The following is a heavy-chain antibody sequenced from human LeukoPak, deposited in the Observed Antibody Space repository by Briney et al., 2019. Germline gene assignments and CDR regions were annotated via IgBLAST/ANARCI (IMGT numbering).Heavy chain of an antibody. Sequence: GSLRLSCAASGFTFSSYGMHWVRQAPGKGLEWVAFIRYDGSNKYYADSVKGRFTISRDNSKNTLYLQMNSLRAEDTAVYYCAKDYSDSSGYFRVPHVFDFWGQGTLVTVPS. CDR3: AKDYSDSSGYFRVPHVFDF. D-gene: IGHD3-22*01. CDR2: IRYDGSNK. V-gene: IGHV3-30*02. J-gene: IGHJ4*02. CDR1: GFTFSSYG.